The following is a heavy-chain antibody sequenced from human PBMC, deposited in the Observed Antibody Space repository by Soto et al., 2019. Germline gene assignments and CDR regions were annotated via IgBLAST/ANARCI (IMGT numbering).Heavy chain of an antibody. CDR2: IDDSGST. J-gene: IGHJ6*02. V-gene: IGHV4-39*01. D-gene: IGHD1-1*01. Sequence: PSETLSLTCTVSSGTISSRSRYWAWIRQPPGKGLEWIGVIDDSGSTHYSESLKSRVTISVDTSKNQFSLKVSSVTATDTAVYYCARQGRNTRIVLIKHYATDFWGQGTAVTVSS. CDR1: SGTISSRSRY. CDR3: ARQGRNTRIVLIKHYATDF.